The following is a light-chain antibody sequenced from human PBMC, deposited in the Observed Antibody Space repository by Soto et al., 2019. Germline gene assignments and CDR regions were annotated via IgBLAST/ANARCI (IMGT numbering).Light chain of an antibody. CDR3: QVWDSSSDIRV. J-gene: IGLJ2*01. Sequence: SYELTQPPSVSVAPGQTARITCGGSNIGSKSVHWYQQKPGQAPVLVVYDDSDRPSGIPERFSGSNSGNTATLTISRVEAGDEADYYCQVWDSSSDIRVFGGGTKVTVL. V-gene: IGLV3-21*02. CDR1: NIGSKS. CDR2: DDS.